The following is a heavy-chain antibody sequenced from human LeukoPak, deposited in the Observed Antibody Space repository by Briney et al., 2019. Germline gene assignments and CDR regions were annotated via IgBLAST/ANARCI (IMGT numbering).Heavy chain of an antibody. CDR2: ISGSGGST. CDR1: VFTFSSYA. V-gene: IGHV3-23*01. D-gene: IGHD2-21*01. J-gene: IGHJ4*02. Sequence: GGSLRLSCAASVFTFSSYAMSWVRQAPGKGLEWVSAISGSGGSTYYADSVKGRFTISRDNYKNTLYLQMNSLRAEDTAVYYCAKFLPTHIVVANYYFDYWGQGTLVTVSS. CDR3: AKFLPTHIVVANYYFDY.